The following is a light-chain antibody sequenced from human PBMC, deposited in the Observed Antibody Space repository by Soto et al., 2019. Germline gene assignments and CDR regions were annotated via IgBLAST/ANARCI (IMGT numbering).Light chain of an antibody. CDR1: QSVTSSY. CDR3: QQYSTSRLT. J-gene: IGKJ4*01. CDR2: GAS. V-gene: IGKV3-20*01. Sequence: EIVLTQSPGTLSLSPGERATLSCRASQSVTSSYLTWYQQKPGQAPRLLISGASSRATGIPDRFSGSGSGTDFTLTISRLEPEDFAVYYCQQYSTSRLTCGGGTKVEIK.